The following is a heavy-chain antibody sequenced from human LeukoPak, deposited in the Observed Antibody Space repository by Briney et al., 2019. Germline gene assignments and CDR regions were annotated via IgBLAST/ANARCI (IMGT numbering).Heavy chain of an antibody. Sequence: PGGSLRLSCTASGFTFSSYGMNWVRQAPGKGLEWVSYISSSSNTIYYADSVKGRFTISRDNAKNSLYLQMNSLRAEDTAVYYCAREVAFDMWGQGTMVTVSS. CDR2: ISSSSNTI. CDR3: AREVAFDM. V-gene: IGHV3-48*01. CDR1: GFTFSSYG. J-gene: IGHJ3*02.